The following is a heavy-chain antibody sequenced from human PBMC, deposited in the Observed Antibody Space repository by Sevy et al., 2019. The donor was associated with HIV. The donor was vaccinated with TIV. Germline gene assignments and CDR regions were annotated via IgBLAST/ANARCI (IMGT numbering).Heavy chain of an antibody. J-gene: IGHJ6*02. Sequence: GESLKISCAASGFTFSSYSMNWVRQAPGKGLEWVSSISSSSYIYYADSVKGRFTISRDNAKNSLYLQMNSLRAEDTAVYYCARDRLDGYYYGMDVWGQGTTVTVSS. CDR2: ISSSSYI. CDR1: GFTFSSYS. CDR3: ARDRLDGYYYGMDV. V-gene: IGHV3-21*01. D-gene: IGHD1-1*01.